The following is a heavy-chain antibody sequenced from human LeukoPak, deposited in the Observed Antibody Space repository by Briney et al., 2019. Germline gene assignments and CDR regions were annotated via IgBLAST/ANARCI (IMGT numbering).Heavy chain of an antibody. CDR2: ISSSSSYI. CDR3: ARDLGGYSSVFDY. Sequence: KPGGSLRLSCAASGFTFSSYSMNWVRQAPGKGLEWVSSISSSSSYIYYADSVKGRFTIYRDNAKNSLYLQMNSLRAEDTAVYCCARDLGGYSSVFDYWGQGTLVTVSS. D-gene: IGHD5-18*01. CDR1: GFTFSSYS. J-gene: IGHJ4*02. V-gene: IGHV3-21*01.